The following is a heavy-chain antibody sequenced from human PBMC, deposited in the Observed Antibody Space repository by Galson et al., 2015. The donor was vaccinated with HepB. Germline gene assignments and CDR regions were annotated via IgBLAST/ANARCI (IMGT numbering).Heavy chain of an antibody. CDR1: GGSISSYY. J-gene: IGHJ3*02. D-gene: IGHD2-15*01. CDR2: IYYSGST. Sequence: ETLSLTCTVSGGSISSYYWSWIRQPPGKGLEWIGYIYYSGSTNYNPSLKSRVTISVDTSKNQFSLKLSSVTAADTAVYYCASYLDCSGGSCYWFPAFDIWGQGTMVTVSS. V-gene: IGHV4-59*01. CDR3: ASYLDCSGGSCYWFPAFDI.